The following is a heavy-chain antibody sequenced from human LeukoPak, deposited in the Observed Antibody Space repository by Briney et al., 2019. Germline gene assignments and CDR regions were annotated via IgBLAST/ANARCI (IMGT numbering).Heavy chain of an antibody. CDR1: GFTFSSYA. CDR2: ISYDGSNK. D-gene: IGHD6-13*01. J-gene: IGHJ5*02. Sequence: GRSLRLSCAASGFTFSSYAMHWVRQAPGKGLEWVAVISYDGSNKYYADSVKGRFTISRDNSKNTLYLQMNSLRAEDTAVYYCARGRLFSSSWYGSNWFDPWGQGTLVTVSS. CDR3: ARGRLFSSSWYGSNWFDP. V-gene: IGHV3-30*04.